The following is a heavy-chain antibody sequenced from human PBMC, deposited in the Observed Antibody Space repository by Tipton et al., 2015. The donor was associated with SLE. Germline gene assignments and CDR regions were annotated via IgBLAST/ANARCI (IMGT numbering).Heavy chain of an antibody. V-gene: IGHV1-8*01. J-gene: IGHJ6*03. CDR1: GNAFSN. Sequence: QLVQSGAEVKKPGASVKVSCKASGNAFSNINWVRQAPGQGLEWVGWMNPNNGNTGYAQKFQGRVAMTSDTSITTAYMELSGLRSEDTAVYFCARGHCHSSSCNVVEYYYSYMDVWGLGTTVTVSS. CDR2: MNPNNGNT. D-gene: IGHD2-2*01. CDR3: ARGHCHSSSCNVVEYYYSYMDV.